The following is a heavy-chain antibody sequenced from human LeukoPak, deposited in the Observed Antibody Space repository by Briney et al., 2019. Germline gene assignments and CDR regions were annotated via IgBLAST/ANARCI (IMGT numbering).Heavy chain of an antibody. CDR3: ARFRDIMVRGVFKPQTTNWFDP. CDR2: MFYRGST. V-gene: IGHV4-59*01. J-gene: IGHJ5*02. D-gene: IGHD3-10*01. Sequence: ASETLSLTCTVSGGSISSYYWNWIRQPPGKGLEWIGYMFYRGSTNYNPSLKSRVTISADTSKNQFSLNLSSVTAADTAVYYCARFRDIMVRGVFKPQTTNWFDPWGQGTLVTVSS. CDR1: GGSISSYY.